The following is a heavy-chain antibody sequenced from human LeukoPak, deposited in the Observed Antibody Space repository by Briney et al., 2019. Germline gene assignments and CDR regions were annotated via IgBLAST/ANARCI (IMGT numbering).Heavy chain of an antibody. CDR1: GGSISSSSYY. V-gene: IGHV4-39*01. CDR2: IYYSGST. CDR3: ARLGWQQLVNY. Sequence: SETLSLTCTVSGGSISSSSYYWGWIRQPPGKGLEWIGSIYYSGSTYYNPSLKSRVTISVDTSKNQFSLKLSSVTAADTAVYYCARLGWQQLVNYWGQGTLSPSPQ. J-gene: IGHJ4*02. D-gene: IGHD6-13*01.